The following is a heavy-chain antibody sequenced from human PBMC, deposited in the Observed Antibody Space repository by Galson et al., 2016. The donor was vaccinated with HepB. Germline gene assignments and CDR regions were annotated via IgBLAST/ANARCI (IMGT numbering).Heavy chain of an antibody. Sequence: SVKVSCKASGYNFSNYAMHWVRQAPGQRLEWMGWINAGNDNTKYSQKFQGRVTITRDTSASTVYMELSSLRSEDTAVYYCARDQFWNYRRWFDPWGQGTPVTVSS. J-gene: IGHJ5*02. V-gene: IGHV1-3*01. CDR2: INAGNDNT. D-gene: IGHD1-7*01. CDR3: ARDQFWNYRRWFDP. CDR1: GYNFSNYA.